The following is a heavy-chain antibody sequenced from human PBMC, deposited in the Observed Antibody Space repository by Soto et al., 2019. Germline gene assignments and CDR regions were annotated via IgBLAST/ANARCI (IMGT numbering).Heavy chain of an antibody. D-gene: IGHD3-16*01. CDR2: IKQDGSEK. CDR1: GFTFSSYW. CDR3: AGFYTLYYYYYMDV. Sequence: GGSLRLSCAASGFTFSSYWMSWVRQAPGKGLEWVANIKQDGSEKYYVDSMKGRFTISRDNAKNSLYLQMNSLRAEDTAVYYCAGFYTLYYYYYMDVWGKGTTVTVSS. V-gene: IGHV3-7*03. J-gene: IGHJ6*03.